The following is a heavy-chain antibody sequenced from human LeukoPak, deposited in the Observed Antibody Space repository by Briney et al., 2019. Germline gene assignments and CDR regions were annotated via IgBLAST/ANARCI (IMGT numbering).Heavy chain of an antibody. V-gene: IGHV3-23*01. CDR3: ARNENSGWGYFDY. CDR1: RFTFNSYA. Sequence: GGSLRLSCAASRFTFNSYAMSWVRQAPGEGLEWVSDIGGSNGITFYVGSVKGRFTISRDNAKETLYLQMNSLRAEDTAVYYCARNENSGWGYFDYWGQGTLVTVSS. CDR2: IGGSNGIT. D-gene: IGHD5-12*01. J-gene: IGHJ4*02.